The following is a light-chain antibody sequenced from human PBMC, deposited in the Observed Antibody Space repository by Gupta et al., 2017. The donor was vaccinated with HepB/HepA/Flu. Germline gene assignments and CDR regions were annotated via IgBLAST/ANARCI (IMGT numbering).Light chain of an antibody. V-gene: IGLV2-14*03. J-gene: IGLJ2*01. CDR3: SSYTSSSTFVV. CDR2: DVS. Sequence: QSALTQPASVSGSPGQSITISCTGTSSDVGGYHYVSWYQQHPGKAPKLMIYDVSNRPSGVSNRFSGSKSGNTASLIISGLQAEDEADYYCSSYTSSSTFVVFGGGTKLTVL. CDR1: SSDVGGYHY.